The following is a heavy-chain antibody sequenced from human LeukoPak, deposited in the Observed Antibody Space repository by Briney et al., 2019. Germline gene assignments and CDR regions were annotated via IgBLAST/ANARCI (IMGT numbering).Heavy chain of an antibody. CDR1: GYTFTSYG. V-gene: IGHV1-18*01. D-gene: IGHD2-2*01. J-gene: IGHJ6*02. CDR3: ARDLFVVVPAYYYYGMDV. Sequence: ASVKVSCKASGYTFTSYGISWVRQAPGQGLEWMGWISAYNGNTNYAQKLQGRVTTTTDTSTSTAYMELRSLRSDDTAVYYCARDLFVVVPAYYYYGMDVWGQGTTVTVSS. CDR2: ISAYNGNT.